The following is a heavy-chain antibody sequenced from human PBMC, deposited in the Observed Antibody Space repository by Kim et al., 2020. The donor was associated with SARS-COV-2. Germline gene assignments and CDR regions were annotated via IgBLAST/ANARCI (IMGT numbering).Heavy chain of an antibody. J-gene: IGHJ4*02. D-gene: IGHD3-3*01. V-gene: IGHV4-4*02. CDR3: ARRVRITIFGVVTYFDY. Sequence: SRKSRVTISVDKSKNQSSLKLSSVTAADTAVYYCARRVRITIFGVVTYFDYWGQGTLVTVSS.